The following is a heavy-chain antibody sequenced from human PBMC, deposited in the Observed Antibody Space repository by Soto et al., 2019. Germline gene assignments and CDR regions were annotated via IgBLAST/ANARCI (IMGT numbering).Heavy chain of an antibody. J-gene: IGHJ6*02. CDR3: APEPTGLDV. D-gene: IGHD1-1*01. CDR1: GFTVSSYE. Sequence: EVQVVESGGDLVQPGGSLRLSCAASGFTVSSYEMNWVRQAPGRGLEWISYISSSGTAFYYADSVSGRFTISRDNAKNSVYLQMNSLRVEDTAVYYCAPEPTGLDVRGQGTTVTV. CDR2: ISSSGTAF. V-gene: IGHV3-48*03.